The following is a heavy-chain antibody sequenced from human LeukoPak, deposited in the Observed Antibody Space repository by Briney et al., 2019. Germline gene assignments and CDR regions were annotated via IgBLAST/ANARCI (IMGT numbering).Heavy chain of an antibody. CDR3: ARVGLRYFDWLSSDYFDY. CDR2: INPNSGGT. J-gene: IGHJ4*02. V-gene: IGHV1-2*02. D-gene: IGHD3-9*01. Sequence: ASVKVSCKASGYTFTGYYMHWVRQAPGQGLEWMGWINPNSGGTNYAQKFQGRVTMTRDTSISTAYMELRSLRSDDTAVYYCARVGLRYFDWLSSDYFDYWGQGTLVTVSS. CDR1: GYTFTGYY.